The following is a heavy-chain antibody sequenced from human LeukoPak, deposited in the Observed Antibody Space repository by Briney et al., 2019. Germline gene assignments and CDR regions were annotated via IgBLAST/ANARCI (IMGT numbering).Heavy chain of an antibody. Sequence: GASVKVSCKDSGYTHINQVISWLRPAPAQGLEWMGWNSDYNGNTNYAQKLQGRVTMTTDTSTSTAYVELRSLRSDDTAVYYCARVGEMATIEEAFDIWGQGTMVTVSS. CDR2: NSDYNGNT. CDR3: ARVGEMATIEEAFDI. D-gene: IGHD5-24*01. J-gene: IGHJ3*02. V-gene: IGHV1-18*01. CDR1: GYTHINQV.